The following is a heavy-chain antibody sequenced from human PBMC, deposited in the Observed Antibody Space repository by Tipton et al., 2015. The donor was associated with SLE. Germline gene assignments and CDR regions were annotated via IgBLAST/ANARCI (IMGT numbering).Heavy chain of an antibody. CDR2: TYYRYKWYN. V-gene: IGHV6-1*01. J-gene: IGHJ3*02. D-gene: IGHD3-16*02. Sequence: GLVKPSQTLSLTCAISGDSVSSNSAAWNWIRQSPSRGLEWLGMTYYRYKWYNDYAVSVKSRITINPDTSKNQFSLQLNSVTPEDTAVYYCARDRRHGVYHYVWESYPDTFDIWGQGTMVTDSS. CDR1: GDSVSSNSAA. CDR3: ARDRRHGVYHYVWESYPDTFDI.